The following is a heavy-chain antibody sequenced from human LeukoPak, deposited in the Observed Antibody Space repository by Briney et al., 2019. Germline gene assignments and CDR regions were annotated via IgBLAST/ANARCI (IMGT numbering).Heavy chain of an antibody. V-gene: IGHV3-7*01. Sequence: GGSLRLSCAASGFTFSSYWMSWVRQAPGKGLEWVANIKQDGSEKCYVDSVKGRFTISRDNAKNSLYLQMNSLRAEDTAVYYCARDLSRDGYVGFDYWGQGTLVTVSS. D-gene: IGHD5-24*01. J-gene: IGHJ4*02. CDR2: IKQDGSEK. CDR1: GFTFSSYW. CDR3: ARDLSRDGYVGFDY.